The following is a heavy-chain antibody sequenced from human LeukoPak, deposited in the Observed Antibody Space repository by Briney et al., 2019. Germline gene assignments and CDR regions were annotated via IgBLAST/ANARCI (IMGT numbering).Heavy chain of an antibody. Sequence: GGSLRLSCSASGFTFSSYAMHWVRQAPGKGLEYVSAISSNGGSTYYADSVKGRFTISRDNSKNTLYLQMGRLRAEDMAVYYCARGGSPRGYYYGMDVWGQGTTVTVSS. D-gene: IGHD1-26*01. J-gene: IGHJ6*02. CDR2: ISSNGGST. CDR1: GFTFSSYA. CDR3: ARGGSPRGYYYGMDV. V-gene: IGHV3-64*02.